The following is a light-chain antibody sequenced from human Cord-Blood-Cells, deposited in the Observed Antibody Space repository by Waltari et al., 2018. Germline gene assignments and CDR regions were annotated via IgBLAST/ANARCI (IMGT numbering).Light chain of an antibody. CDR1: QDISNY. J-gene: IGKJ4*01. CDR2: DAS. CDR3: QQYDNLPALT. V-gene: IGKV1-33*01. Sequence: DIQMPQSPSSLSPSVGDRVTITCQASQDISNYLNWYQQKPGKAPKLLIYDASNLETGVPSRFSGSGSGTDFTFTISSLQPEDIATYYCQQYDNLPALTFGGGTKVEIK.